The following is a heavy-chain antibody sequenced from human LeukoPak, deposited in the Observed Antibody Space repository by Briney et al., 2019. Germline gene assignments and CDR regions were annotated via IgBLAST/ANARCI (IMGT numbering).Heavy chain of an antibody. D-gene: IGHD7-27*01. CDR1: GYTFTCYY. J-gene: IGHJ4*02. CDR2: INPNSGGT. CDR3: ARGRSVTGDLDY. V-gene: IGHV1-2*06. Sequence: ASVKVSCKAAGYTFTCYYMHWVRQAPGQGLEWMGRINPNSGGTNYAQKFQGRVTMTRDTSISTAYMELSRLRSDDAAVYYCARGRSVTGDLDYWGQGTLVTVSS.